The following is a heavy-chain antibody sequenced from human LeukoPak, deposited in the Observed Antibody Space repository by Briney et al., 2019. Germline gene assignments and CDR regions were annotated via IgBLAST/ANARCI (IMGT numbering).Heavy chain of an antibody. J-gene: IGHJ4*02. V-gene: IGHV1-69*04. Sequence: ASVKVSCKASGGTFSSYAISWVRQAPGQGLEWMGRIIPILGIANYAQKFQGRVTITADKSTSTAYLEFYSLRSEDTAVYYCARGYSPTLRTTGNDYWGQGTLVTVSS. CDR2: IIPILGIA. CDR1: GGTFSSYA. CDR3: ARGYSPTLRTTGNDY. D-gene: IGHD1-1*01.